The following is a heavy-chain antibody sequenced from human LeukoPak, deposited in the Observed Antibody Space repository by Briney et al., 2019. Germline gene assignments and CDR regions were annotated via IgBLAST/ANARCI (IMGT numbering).Heavy chain of an antibody. CDR2: ISGRGLSS. CDR3: ATPASYCSSTSCLGGFDY. D-gene: IGHD2-2*01. J-gene: IGHJ4*02. Sequence: GGSLRLSCVASGFTFSNYAMSWVRQTPGKGLEWVSIISGRGLSSYYGDSVCADSVKGRFTISRDDSKNTLYLQMNSLRAEDTAVYYCATPASYCSSTSCLGGFDYWGQGTLVTVSS. V-gene: IGHV3-23*01. CDR1: GFTFSNYA.